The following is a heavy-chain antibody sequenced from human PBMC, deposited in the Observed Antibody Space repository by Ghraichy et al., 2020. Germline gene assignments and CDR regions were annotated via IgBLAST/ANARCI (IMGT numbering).Heavy chain of an antibody. J-gene: IGHJ4*02. V-gene: IGHV3-30-3*01. CDR2: ISYDGSNK. CDR1: GFTFSSYA. CDR3: ARVGSKNAVAGPRFDY. D-gene: IGHD6-19*01. Sequence: GGSLRLSCAASGFTFSSYAMHWVRQAPGKGLEWVAVISYDGSNKYYADSVKGRFTISRDNSKNTLYLQMNSLRAEDTAVYYCARVGSKNAVAGPRFDYWGQGTLVTVSS.